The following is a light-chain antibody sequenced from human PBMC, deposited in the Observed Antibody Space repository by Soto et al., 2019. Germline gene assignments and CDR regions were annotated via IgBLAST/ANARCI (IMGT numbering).Light chain of an antibody. CDR3: QQYDTSPPMYT. CDR1: QSVDSTY. Sequence: EIVLTQSPGTLSLSPGERATLSCRASQSVDSTYLAWYQQKPDQSPRLLIYATSTRAMGIPDRFSGSGSGTDFTLTISRLEPDDVAVYYCQQYDTSPPMYTFGQGTKVEIK. J-gene: IGKJ2*01. CDR2: ATS. V-gene: IGKV3-20*01.